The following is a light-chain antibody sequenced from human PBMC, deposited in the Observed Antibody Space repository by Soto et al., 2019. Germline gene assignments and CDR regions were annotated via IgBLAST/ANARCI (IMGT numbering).Light chain of an antibody. CDR3: HKHNNWWT. Sequence: EVVMTQSPATLSVSPGERATLSCRASQSVSSNLAWYQQKPGQAPRLLIYGASTRAAGIPARFSGSGSGTDFTLTITSLQSEDFGVYYCHKHNNWWTFCQGTKVDIK. V-gene: IGKV3-15*01. CDR2: GAS. J-gene: IGKJ1*01. CDR1: QSVSSN.